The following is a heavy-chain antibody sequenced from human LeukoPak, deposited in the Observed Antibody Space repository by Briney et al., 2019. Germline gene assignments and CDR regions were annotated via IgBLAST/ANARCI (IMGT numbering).Heavy chain of an antibody. CDR1: GFTFSTYW. J-gene: IGHJ3*02. V-gene: IGHV3-74*01. D-gene: IGHD3-10*02. Sequence: GGSLRLSCAAAGFTFSTYWMHWVRQVPGKGLVWVSRISSDGRTTGYADSVKGRFTISRDNAKNTLYLQMNSLRVEDTAVYYCGSPRTFSGRNVLDMWGQGTMVTVSS. CDR2: ISSDGRTT. CDR3: GSPRTFSGRNVLDM.